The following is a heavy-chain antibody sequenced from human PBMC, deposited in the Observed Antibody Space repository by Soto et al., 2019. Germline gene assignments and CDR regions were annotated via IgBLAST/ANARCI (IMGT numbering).Heavy chain of an antibody. J-gene: IGHJ6*02. CDR3: TTALHYDSSGYYYYYYGMDV. CDR2: IKSKTDGGTT. D-gene: IGHD3-22*01. Sequence: GGSLRLSCAASGFTFSIAWMNWVRQAPGKGLEWVGRIKSKTDGGTTDYAAPVKGRFTISRDDSKNTLYLQMNSLKTEDTAVYYCTTALHYDSSGYYYYYYGMDVWGQGTTVTVSS. V-gene: IGHV3-15*07. CDR1: GFTFSIAW.